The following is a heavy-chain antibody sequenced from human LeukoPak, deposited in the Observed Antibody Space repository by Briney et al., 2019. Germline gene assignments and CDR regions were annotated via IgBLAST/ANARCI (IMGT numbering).Heavy chain of an antibody. D-gene: IGHD6-13*01. CDR1: GYTFTSYD. Sequence: ASVKVSCKASGYTFTSYDINWVRQATGQGLEWMGWMNPNSGNTGYAQKFQGRVTMARNTSISTAYMELSSLRSEDTAVYYCATGGSSWYGPPDYWGQGTLVTVSS. V-gene: IGHV1-8*01. CDR3: ATGGSSWYGPPDY. J-gene: IGHJ4*02. CDR2: MNPNSGNT.